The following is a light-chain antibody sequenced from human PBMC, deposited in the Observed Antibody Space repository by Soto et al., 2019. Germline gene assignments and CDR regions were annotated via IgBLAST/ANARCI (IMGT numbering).Light chain of an antibody. CDR3: QQYDNSPPRYT. J-gene: IGKJ2*01. CDR2: GAS. CDR1: HSVSSSY. Sequence: EIGLTQSPGTLSLSPGERATLSCSASHSVSSSYLAWYQQKAGQPPRLLIYGASNRATGIPDRFTGSGSGTDFSLTISRLEPEDFAVYFCQQYDNSPPRYTFGQGTKLEI. V-gene: IGKV3-20*01.